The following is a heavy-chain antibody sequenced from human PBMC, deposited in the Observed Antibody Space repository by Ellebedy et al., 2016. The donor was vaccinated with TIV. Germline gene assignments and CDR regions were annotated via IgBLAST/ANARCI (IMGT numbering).Heavy chain of an antibody. Sequence: SGPTLVKPTQTLTLTCTFSGFSLSTSGMGVGWIRQPPGKALEWLVRIDWDDDEFYNPSLKTRLTISKDTSKNQVVLTVTNVDPADTGTYYCAHHYSSSWYPVYWGQGTLVTVSS. CDR3: AHHYSSSWYPVY. J-gene: IGHJ4*02. CDR1: GFSLSTSGMG. V-gene: IGHV2-5*02. CDR2: IDWDDDE. D-gene: IGHD6-13*01.